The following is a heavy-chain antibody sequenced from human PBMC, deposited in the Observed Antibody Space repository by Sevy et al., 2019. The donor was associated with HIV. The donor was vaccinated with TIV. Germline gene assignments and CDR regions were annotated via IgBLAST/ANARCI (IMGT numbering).Heavy chain of an antibody. D-gene: IGHD6-13*01. V-gene: IGHV3-74*01. CDR3: ARGAAAGTFDY. CDR2: VNRDGSST. CDR1: GFIFSSYS. J-gene: IGHJ4*02. Sequence: GGSLRLSCAASGFIFSSYSMHWVRQAPGKGLVWVSRVNRDGSSTSYADSVKGRFTISRDNAKNTLYLQMNSLRAEDTAVYYCARGAAAGTFDYWGQGTLVTVSS.